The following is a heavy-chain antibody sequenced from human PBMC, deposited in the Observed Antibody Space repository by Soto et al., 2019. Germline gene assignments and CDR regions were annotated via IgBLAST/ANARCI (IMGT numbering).Heavy chain of an antibody. D-gene: IGHD2-2*01. CDR1: GGSISSGDYY. CDR3: ARGLTPKVLVVPASLNWFDP. J-gene: IGHJ5*02. CDR2: IYYSGST. V-gene: IGHV4-30-4*01. Sequence: SETLSLTCTVSGGSISSGDYYWSWIRQPPGKGLEWIGYIYYSGSTYYNPSLKSRVTISVDTSKNQFSLKLSSVTAADTAVYYCARGLTPKVLVVPASLNWFDPWGQGTLVTVS.